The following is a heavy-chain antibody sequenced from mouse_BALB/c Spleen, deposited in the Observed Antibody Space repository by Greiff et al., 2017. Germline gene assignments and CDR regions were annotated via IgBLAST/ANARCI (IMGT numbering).Heavy chain of an antibody. V-gene: IGHV14-1*02. Sequence: EVQLQQSGAELVRPGALVKLSCKASGFNIKDYYMHWVKQRPEQGLEWIGWIDPENGNTIYDPKFQGKASITADTSSNTAYLQLSSLTSEDTAVYYCARWDYGNPFAYWGQGTLVTVSA. CDR2: IDPENGNT. J-gene: IGHJ3*01. D-gene: IGHD2-1*01. CDR1: GFNIKDYY. CDR3: ARWDYGNPFAY.